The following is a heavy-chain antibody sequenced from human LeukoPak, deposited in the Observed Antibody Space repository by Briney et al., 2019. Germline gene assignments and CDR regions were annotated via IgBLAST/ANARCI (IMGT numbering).Heavy chain of an antibody. CDR3: ARRVGRYFGERAYYYNYMDV. Sequence: SETLSLTCAVYGGSFSGYYWSWIRQPPGKGLEWIGEINHSGRTKYNPSLKSRVTIPVDTSKNQFSLKLSSVTAADTAVYYCARRVGRYFGERAYYYNYMDVWGKGTTVTISS. CDR1: GGSFSGYY. J-gene: IGHJ6*03. V-gene: IGHV4-34*01. D-gene: IGHD3-10*01. CDR2: INHSGRT.